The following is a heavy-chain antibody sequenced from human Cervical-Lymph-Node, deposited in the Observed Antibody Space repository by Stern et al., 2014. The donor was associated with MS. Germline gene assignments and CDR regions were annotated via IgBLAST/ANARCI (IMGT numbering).Heavy chain of an antibody. CDR3: ARMHVPHSSGPFFHYYYGMDV. CDR2: VDWGGDK. Sequence: QITLKESGPALVRPTQTLTLTCTFSGFSLISSGMSVSWIRQPPGKAPEWLARVDWGGDKFYSTSLRTRLTISKDTSRNQVVLTMTNMDPVDTATYYCARMHVPHSSGPFFHYYYGMDVWGPGTTVTVSS. CDR1: GFSLISSGMS. J-gene: IGHJ6*02. V-gene: IGHV2-70*04. D-gene: IGHD6-19*01.